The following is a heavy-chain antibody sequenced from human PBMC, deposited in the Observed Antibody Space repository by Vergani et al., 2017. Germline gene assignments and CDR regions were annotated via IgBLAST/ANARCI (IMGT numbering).Heavy chain of an antibody. CDR1: GGSISSYY. CDR2: IYYSGST. V-gene: IGHV4-59*01. CDR3: AGVGYCTNGVCYSEDYYYYMDV. J-gene: IGHJ6*03. D-gene: IGHD2-8*01. Sequence: QVQLQESGPGLVKPSETLSLTCTVSGGSISSYYWSWIRQPPGKGLEWIGYIYYSGSTNYNPSLKSRVTISVETCKNQFSQKLSSVTAADTAVYYCAGVGYCTNGVCYSEDYYYYMDVWGKGTTVTVSS.